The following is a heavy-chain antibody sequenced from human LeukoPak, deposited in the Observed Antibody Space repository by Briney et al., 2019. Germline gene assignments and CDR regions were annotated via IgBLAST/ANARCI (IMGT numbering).Heavy chain of an antibody. CDR2: ISSSSSYI. Sequence: GRSLRLSCAASGFTFSSYSMNWVRQAPGKGLEWVSSISSSSSYIYYADSVKGRFTISRDNAKNSLYLQMNSLRAEDTAVYYCAKARGITMVRGVPLDYGMDVWGQGATVTVSS. J-gene: IGHJ6*02. V-gene: IGHV3-21*01. D-gene: IGHD3-10*01. CDR1: GFTFSSYS. CDR3: AKARGITMVRGVPLDYGMDV.